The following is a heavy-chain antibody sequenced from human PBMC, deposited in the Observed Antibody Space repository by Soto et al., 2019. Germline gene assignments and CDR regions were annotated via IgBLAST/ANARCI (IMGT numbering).Heavy chain of an antibody. CDR1: GFTFSSYA. CDR2: ISGSGGST. CDR3: ASRPYGSGSYYKFTGFDY. Sequence: GGSLRLSCAASGFTFSSYAMSWVRQAPGKGLEWVSAISGSGGSTYYADSVKGRFTISRDNSKNTLYLQMSSLRAEDTAVYYCASRPYGSGSYYKFTGFDYWGQGTLVTVSS. V-gene: IGHV3-23*01. J-gene: IGHJ4*02. D-gene: IGHD3-10*01.